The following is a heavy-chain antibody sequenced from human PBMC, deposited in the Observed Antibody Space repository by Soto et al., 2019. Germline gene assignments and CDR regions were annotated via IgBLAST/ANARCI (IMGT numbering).Heavy chain of an antibody. CDR1: GFTFSDYA. V-gene: IGHV3-30*04. J-gene: IGHJ6*02. CDR3: AKGRLVYYYGMYV. CDR2: ISYDGSNK. Sequence: GGSLRLSCAASGFTFSDYAMHWVRQAPGKGLEWVAVISYDGSNKYYADSVKGRFTISRDNSKNTLYLQMNSLRAEDTAVYYCAKGRLVYYYGMYVWGQGTTVTVSS. D-gene: IGHD6-19*01.